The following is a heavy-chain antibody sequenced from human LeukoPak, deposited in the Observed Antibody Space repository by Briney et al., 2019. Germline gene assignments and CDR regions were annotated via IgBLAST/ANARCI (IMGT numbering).Heavy chain of an antibody. CDR2: ISSKSNGGTT. CDR3: TWLSGIRS. V-gene: IGHV3-15*01. J-gene: IGHJ5*02. D-gene: IGHD3-10*01. CDR1: GFTLSNAW. Sequence: AGGSLRLSCAASGFTLSNAWMSWVRQAPGKGLEWVGRISSKSNGGTTEYAAPVKGRFTVSRDESKNTVYLQMNSLKTEDTAMYFRTWLSGIRSWGQGTLVTVSS.